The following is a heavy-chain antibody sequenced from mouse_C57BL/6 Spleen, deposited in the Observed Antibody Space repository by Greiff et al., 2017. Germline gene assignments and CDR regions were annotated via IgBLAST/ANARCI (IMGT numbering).Heavy chain of an antibody. CDR3: ARWWYGSSYYFDY. V-gene: IGHV1-26*01. D-gene: IGHD1-1*01. J-gene: IGHJ2*01. CDR1: GYTFTDYY. CDR2: INPNNGGT. Sequence: EVQLQQSGPELVKPGASVKISCKASGYTFTDYYMNWVKQSHGKSLEWIGDINPNNGGTSYNQKFKGKATLTVDKSSSTAYMELRSLTSEDSAVYYCARWWYGSSYYFDYWGQGTTLTVSS.